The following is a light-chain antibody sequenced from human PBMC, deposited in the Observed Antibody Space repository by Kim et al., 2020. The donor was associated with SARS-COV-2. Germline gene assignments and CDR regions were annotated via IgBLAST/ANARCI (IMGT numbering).Light chain of an antibody. Sequence: SQGERATLSCRASQSISSSYLAWYQQKPGQAPRLLISGASNMATGIPDRFSGSVSGTDFTLTISRLEPEDFAVYYCQQYVSLPWTFGQGTKVDIK. CDR2: GAS. J-gene: IGKJ1*01. V-gene: IGKV3-20*01. CDR3: QQYVSLPWT. CDR1: QSISSSY.